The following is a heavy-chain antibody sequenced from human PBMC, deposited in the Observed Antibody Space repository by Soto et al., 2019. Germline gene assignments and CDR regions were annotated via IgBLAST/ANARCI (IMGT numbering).Heavy chain of an antibody. CDR2: ISGSGGST. CDR1: GCAFSSYA. CDR3: ATEETTVWGFDY. D-gene: IGHD3-16*01. Sequence: GGSLRLSCAASGCAFSSYAMSWVRQAPGKGLEWVSAISGSGGSTYYADSVKGRFTISRDNSKNTLYLQMNSLRAADTAVYYCATEETTVWGFDYSGKGPRATDSS. V-gene: IGHV3-23*01. J-gene: IGHJ4*02.